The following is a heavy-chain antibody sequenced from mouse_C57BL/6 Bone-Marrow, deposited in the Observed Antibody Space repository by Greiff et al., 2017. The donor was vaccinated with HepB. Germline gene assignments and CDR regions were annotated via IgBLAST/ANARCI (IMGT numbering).Heavy chain of an antibody. Sequence: EVKLQESGGGLVKPGGSLKLSCAASGFTFSSYAMSWVRQTPEKRLEWVATISDGGSYTYYPDNVKGRFTISRDNAKNNLYLQMSHLKSEDTAMYYCARVLGGAYWGQGTLVTVSA. CDR3: ARVLGGAY. CDR1: GFTFSSYA. D-gene: IGHD4-1*01. J-gene: IGHJ3*01. V-gene: IGHV5-4*03. CDR2: ISDGGSYT.